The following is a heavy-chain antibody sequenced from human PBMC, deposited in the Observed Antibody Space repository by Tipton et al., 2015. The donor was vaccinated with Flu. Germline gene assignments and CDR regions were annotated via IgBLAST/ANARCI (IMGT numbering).Heavy chain of an antibody. Sequence: TLSLTCTVANGSITSSSYYWGWIRQPPGKGLEWIGSIYYTGTTYYNPSLRSRVTISIDASKNQFSLDMTSLTAADTAVYYCARDLWNDRRGYYYYGVDVWGQGNTVTVPS. D-gene: IGHD1-1*01. CDR3: ARDLWNDRRGYYYYGVDV. CDR1: NGSITSSSYY. J-gene: IGHJ6*02. CDR2: IYYTGTT. V-gene: IGHV4-39*07.